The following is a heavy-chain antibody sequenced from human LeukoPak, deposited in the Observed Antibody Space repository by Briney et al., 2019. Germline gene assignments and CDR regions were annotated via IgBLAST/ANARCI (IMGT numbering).Heavy chain of an antibody. CDR2: IKSNADGGTT. D-gene: IGHD1-26*01. V-gene: IGHV3-15*01. Sequence: GGSLRLSCAASGFAFSDAWMSWVRQAPGKGLEWLGRIKSNADGGTTDYAAPVKGRFSVSRDDSKNTLYLQMNSLKTEDTAVYYCTTYLRWELPPFDYWGQGTLVTVSS. CDR1: GFAFSDAW. CDR3: TTYLRWELPPFDY. J-gene: IGHJ4*02.